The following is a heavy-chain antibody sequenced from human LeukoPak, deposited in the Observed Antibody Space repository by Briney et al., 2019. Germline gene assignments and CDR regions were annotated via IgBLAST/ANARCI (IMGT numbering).Heavy chain of an antibody. Sequence: GGSLRLSCAASGFTFSDYYMSWIRQAPGKGLEWVSYISSSCSIIYYADSVKGRFTISSDNAKNPLYLQMNSVRDEDTAGYYCAREGGLRLGELSSDAFDIWGQGTMITVSS. CDR3: AREGGLRLGELSSDAFDI. CDR2: ISSSCSII. CDR1: GFTFSDYY. V-gene: IGHV3-11*04. D-gene: IGHD3-16*02. J-gene: IGHJ3*02.